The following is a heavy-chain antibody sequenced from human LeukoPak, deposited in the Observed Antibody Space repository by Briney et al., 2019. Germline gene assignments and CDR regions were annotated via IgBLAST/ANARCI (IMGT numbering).Heavy chain of an antibody. V-gene: IGHV3-23*01. J-gene: IGHJ4*02. CDR1: GFTFSNFA. CDR3: AKDLDGTAAGSPYFDY. D-gene: IGHD6-13*01. CDR2: ISGGGATT. Sequence: GGSLRLSCAAPGFTFSNFAMSWVRQAPGKGLEWVSAISGGGATTYYVDSVKGRFTISRDNSKNTLYLQMKSLRAEDTALYYCAKDLDGTAAGSPYFDYWGQGTLVTVSS.